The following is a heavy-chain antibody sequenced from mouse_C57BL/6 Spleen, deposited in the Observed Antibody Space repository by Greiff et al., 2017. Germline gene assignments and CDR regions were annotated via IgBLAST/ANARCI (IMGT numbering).Heavy chain of an antibody. Sequence: VQLQQSGAELVRPGASVTLSCKASGYTFTDYEMHWVKQTPVHGLEWIGAIDPETGGTAYNQKFKGKAILTADKSSSTAYMELRSLTSEDSAVYYCTSGLITTVVASYYAMDYWGQGTSVTVSS. CDR2: IDPETGGT. CDR3: TSGLITTVVASYYAMDY. D-gene: IGHD1-1*01. CDR1: GYTFTDYE. V-gene: IGHV1-15*01. J-gene: IGHJ4*01.